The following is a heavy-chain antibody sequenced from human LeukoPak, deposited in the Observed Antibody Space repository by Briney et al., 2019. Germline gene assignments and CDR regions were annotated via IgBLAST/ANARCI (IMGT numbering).Heavy chain of an antibody. V-gene: IGHV3-48*03. CDR1: GFTLSSYE. CDR3: ARDISSSTRAFDI. J-gene: IGHJ3*02. Sequence: PGGSLRLSCAASGFTLSSYEMTWVRQAPGTGLEWVSYISSGGSLTFYADSVKGRFTISRDTAKNSLYLQMNNLRGEDTALYYCARDISSSTRAFDIWGQGTMVTVSS. D-gene: IGHD2-15*01. CDR2: ISSGGSLT.